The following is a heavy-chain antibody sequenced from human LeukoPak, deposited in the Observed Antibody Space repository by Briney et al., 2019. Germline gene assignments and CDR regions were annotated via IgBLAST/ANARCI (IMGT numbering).Heavy chain of an antibody. V-gene: IGHV3-21*01. D-gene: IGHD3-22*01. CDR1: GFTFSSYS. CDR2: ISSSSSYI. Sequence: GSLRLSCAASGFTFSSYSMNWVRQAPGKGLEWVSSISSSSSYIYYADSVKGRFTISRDNSKNTLYLQMNSLRAEDTAVYYCAKDSSGYRGLYGMDVWGQGTTVTVSS. CDR3: AKDSSGYRGLYGMDV. J-gene: IGHJ6*02.